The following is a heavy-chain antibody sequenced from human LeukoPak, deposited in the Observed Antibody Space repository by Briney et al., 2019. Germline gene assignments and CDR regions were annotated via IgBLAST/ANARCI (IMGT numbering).Heavy chain of an antibody. V-gene: IGHV4-59*11. Sequence: SETLSLTCTVSGGCISSHYWSWIRQPPGKGLEWIGYSYYSGSTNYNPSLKSRVTISVDTSKNQFSLKLSSVTAADTAVYYCARGSGWDRDPYYYYGMDVWGQGTTVAVSS. CDR1: GGCISSHY. CDR2: SYYSGST. J-gene: IGHJ6*02. CDR3: ARGSGWDRDPYYYYGMDV. D-gene: IGHD6-19*01.